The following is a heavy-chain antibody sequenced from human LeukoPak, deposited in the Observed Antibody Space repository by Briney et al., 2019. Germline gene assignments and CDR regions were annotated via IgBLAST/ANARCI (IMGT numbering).Heavy chain of an antibody. CDR2: ISYDGSNK. Sequence: GGSLRLSCAASGFIFSNYGMHWVRQAPGKGLEWVAVISYDGSNKYYVDSVKGRFTISRDNSKNTLYLQMNSLGAEDTAVYYCAKWLRVATTYFDYWGQGALVTVSS. D-gene: IGHD5-24*01. V-gene: IGHV3-30*18. CDR1: GFIFSNYG. CDR3: AKWLRVATTYFDY. J-gene: IGHJ4*02.